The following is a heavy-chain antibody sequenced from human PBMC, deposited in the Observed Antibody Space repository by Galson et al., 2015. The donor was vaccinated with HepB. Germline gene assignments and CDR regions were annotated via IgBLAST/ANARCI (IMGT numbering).Heavy chain of an antibody. CDR3: ARVVRGTPAMDPGALDY. D-gene: IGHD5-18*01. V-gene: IGHV3-74*01. CDR2: INSDGSST. J-gene: IGHJ4*02. Sequence: SLRLSCAASGFTFSSYWMHWVRQAPGKGLGWVSRINSDGSSTSYADSVKGRFTISRDKAKNTLYLQMNSLRAEDTAVYYCARVVRGTPAMDPGALDYWGQGTLVTVSS. CDR1: GFTFSSYW.